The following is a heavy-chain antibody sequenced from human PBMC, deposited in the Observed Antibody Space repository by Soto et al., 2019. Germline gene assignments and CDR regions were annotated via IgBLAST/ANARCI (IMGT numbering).Heavy chain of an antibody. V-gene: IGHV3-30*18. CDR3: AKVLTGDLDY. CDR2: ISYDENNK. CDR1: GFTFRTYW. J-gene: IGHJ4*02. Sequence: GGSLRLSCAASGFTFRTYWINWVRQAPGKGLEWVAVISYDENNKYYADSVKGRFTISRDNSKNTLYLQMNRLRAEDTAVYYCAKVLTGDLDYWGQGTLVTVSS. D-gene: IGHD7-27*01.